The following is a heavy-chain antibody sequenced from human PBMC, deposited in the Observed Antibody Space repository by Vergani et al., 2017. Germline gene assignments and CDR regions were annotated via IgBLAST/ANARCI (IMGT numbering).Heavy chain of an antibody. CDR3: ARGGPDSLGAFDY. V-gene: IGHV4-59*01. D-gene: IGHD3-10*01. Sequence: QVQLQESGPGLVKPSETLSLTCTVSGGSISSYYWSWIRQPPGKGLEWIGYVYYSGTTNYNPSLKSQVTISVDTSKNQFSLKLSSVTAADTAVYYCARGGPDSLGAFDYWGQGTLVTVSS. J-gene: IGHJ4*02. CDR1: GGSISSYY. CDR2: VYYSGTT.